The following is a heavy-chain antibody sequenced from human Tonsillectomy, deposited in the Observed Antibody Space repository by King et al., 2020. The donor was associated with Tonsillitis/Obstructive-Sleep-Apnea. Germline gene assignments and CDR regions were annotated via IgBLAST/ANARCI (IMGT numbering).Heavy chain of an antibody. CDR3: TREGLGGYYYMDV. J-gene: IGHJ6*03. V-gene: IGHV3-49*04. CDR1: GFTFGDYA. CDR2: IRSKAYGGTT. D-gene: IGHD3-10*01. Sequence: VQLVQSGGGLVQPGRSLRLSCTASGFTFGDYAMSWVRQAPGKGLERVGFIRSKAYGGTTEYAASVKGRFTISRDDSKSIAYLQMNSLKTEDTAVYYCTREGLGGYYYMDVWGKGTTVTVSS.